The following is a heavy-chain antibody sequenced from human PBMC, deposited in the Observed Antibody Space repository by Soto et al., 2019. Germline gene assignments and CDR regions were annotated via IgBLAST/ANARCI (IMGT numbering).Heavy chain of an antibody. CDR1: GFTFSSYA. D-gene: IGHD1-7*01. CDR2: ISGSGGST. V-gene: IGHV3-23*01. Sequence: GGSLRLSCAASGFTFSSYALSWVRQAPGKGLEWVSAISGSGGSTYYADSVKGRFTISRDNSKNTLYLQMNSLRAEDTAVYYCAKGELELPHNWFDPWGQGTLVTVSS. J-gene: IGHJ5*02. CDR3: AKGELELPHNWFDP.